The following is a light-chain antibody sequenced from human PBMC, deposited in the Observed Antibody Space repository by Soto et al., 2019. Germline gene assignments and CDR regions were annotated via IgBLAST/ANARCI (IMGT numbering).Light chain of an antibody. J-gene: IGLJ2*01. CDR2: RNN. V-gene: IGLV1-47*01. Sequence: QSLLTQPPSASGTPGQRVTISCSGSSSNIGSNYVYWYQQLPGTAPKLLIYRNNQRPSGVPDRFSGSKSGTSASLAISGLRSEDEVDYYCTTWDDSLSGVVFGGGTKLTVL. CDR1: SSNIGSNY. CDR3: TTWDDSLSGVV.